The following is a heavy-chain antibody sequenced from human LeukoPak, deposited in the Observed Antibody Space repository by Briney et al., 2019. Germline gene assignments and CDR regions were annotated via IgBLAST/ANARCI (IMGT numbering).Heavy chain of an antibody. CDR3: ARGGYDYVWGSYLVSY. D-gene: IGHD3-16*02. CDR2: IYSGGST. CDR1: GFTVSSNY. J-gene: IGHJ4*02. Sequence: GGSLRLSCAASGFTVSSNYMSWVRQAPGKGLEWVSVIYSGGSTYYADSVKGRFTISRDNSKNTLYLQMNSLRAEDTAVYYCARGGYDYVWGSYLVSYWGQETLVTVSS. V-gene: IGHV3-66*02.